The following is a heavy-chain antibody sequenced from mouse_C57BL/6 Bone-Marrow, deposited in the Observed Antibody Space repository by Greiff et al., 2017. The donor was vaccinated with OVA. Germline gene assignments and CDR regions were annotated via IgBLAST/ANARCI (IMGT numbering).Heavy chain of an antibody. D-gene: IGHD2-14*01. V-gene: IGHV1-53*01. J-gene: IGHJ1*03. CDR3: ARLVRRPSRAYFDV. CDR1: GYTFTSYW. CDR2: INPSNGGT. Sequence: VKLQQPGTELVKPGASVKLSCKASGYTFTSYWMHWVKQRPGQGLEWIGNINPSNGGTNYNEKFKSKATLTVDKSSSTAYMQLSSLTSEDSAVYYCARLVRRPSRAYFDVWGTGTTVTVSS.